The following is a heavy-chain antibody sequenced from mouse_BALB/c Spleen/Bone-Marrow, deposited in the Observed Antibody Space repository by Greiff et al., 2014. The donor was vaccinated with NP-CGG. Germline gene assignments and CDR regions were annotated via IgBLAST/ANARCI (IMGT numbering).Heavy chain of an antibody. J-gene: IGHJ4*01. CDR2: IDPANGNT. CDR3: AEITTAAYYVMDY. V-gene: IGHV14-3*02. D-gene: IGHD1-2*01. CDR1: GFNIEDTY. Sequence: DVQLQQSGAELVKPGASVKLSCTASGFNIEDTYMHWVKQRPEQGLEWIGRIDPANGNTKYDPKFQGKATITADTSSNTAYLQLSSLTSEDTAVYYCAEITTAAYYVMDYWGQRTSVTVSS.